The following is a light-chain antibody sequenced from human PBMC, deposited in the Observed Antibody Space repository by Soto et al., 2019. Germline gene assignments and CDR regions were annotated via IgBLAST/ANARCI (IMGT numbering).Light chain of an antibody. CDR3: SSYTSSSILYV. CDR1: GSDVGGFNY. Sequence: QSALTQPASVSGSPGQSITISCTGTGSDVGGFNYVSWYQQYPGKAPKLMIYDVSYRPSGVSNRFSGSKSGNTASLSISGLQAEDEAEYYCSSYTSSSILYVFGTGTKVTVL. V-gene: IGLV2-14*01. CDR2: DVS. J-gene: IGLJ1*01.